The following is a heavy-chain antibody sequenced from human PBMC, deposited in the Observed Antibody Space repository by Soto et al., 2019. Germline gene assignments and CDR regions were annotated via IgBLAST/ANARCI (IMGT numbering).Heavy chain of an antibody. J-gene: IGHJ4*02. CDR2: ISAYNGNT. CDR3: ARDYPRMYYYDSSGPNPIDY. V-gene: IGHV1-18*01. CDR1: GYTFTSYG. Sequence: ASVKVSCKACGYTFTSYGISWVRQAPGQGLEWMGWISAYNGNTNYAQKLQGRVTMTTDTSTSTAYMELRSLRSDDTAVYYCARDYPRMYYYDSSGPNPIDYWGQGTLVTVSS. D-gene: IGHD3-22*01.